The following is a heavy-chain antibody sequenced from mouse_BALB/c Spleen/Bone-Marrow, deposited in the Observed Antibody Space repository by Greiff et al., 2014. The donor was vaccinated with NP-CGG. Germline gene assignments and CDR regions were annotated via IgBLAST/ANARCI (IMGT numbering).Heavy chain of an antibody. CDR2: IDPYDSET. Sequence: VQLQESGAELVRPGASVKLSCKASGYTFTGYWMNWVKQRPEQGLEWIGRIDPYDSETHYNQKFKDKAILTVDKSSSTAYMQLSSLTSEDSAVYYCARGRDYDVFAYWGQGTLVTVSA. CDR1: GYTFTGYW. CDR3: ARGRDYDVFAY. D-gene: IGHD2-4*01. J-gene: IGHJ3*01. V-gene: IGHV1-52*01.